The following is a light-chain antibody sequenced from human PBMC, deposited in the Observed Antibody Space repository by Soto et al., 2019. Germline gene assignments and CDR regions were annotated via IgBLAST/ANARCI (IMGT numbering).Light chain of an antibody. J-gene: IGKJ1*01. V-gene: IGKV1-27*01. Sequence: DIQMTQSPSSLSAFVGDRVTITCRASQGXNXXLAWYQHKPGKVPKLLIYAASTLQSGVPSRFSGGGSGTEXXXTXXXLXPEDVAXYXSXXYDSAPWTFGQGTEVEIK. CDR3: XXYDSAPWT. CDR1: QGXNXX. CDR2: AAS.